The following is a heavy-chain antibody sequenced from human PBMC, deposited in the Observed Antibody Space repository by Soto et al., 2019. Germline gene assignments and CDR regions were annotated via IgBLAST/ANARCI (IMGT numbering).Heavy chain of an antibody. CDR1: GFTFTSSA. D-gene: IGHD3-9*01. Sequence: SVKVSCKASGFTFTSSAVQWVRQARGQRLEWIGWIVVGSGNTNYAQKFQERVTITRDMSTSTAYMELSSLRSEDTAVYYCAAVPFPYYDILTGSHYWGQGTLVTVSS. V-gene: IGHV1-58*01. J-gene: IGHJ4*02. CDR2: IVVGSGNT. CDR3: AAVPFPYYDILTGSHY.